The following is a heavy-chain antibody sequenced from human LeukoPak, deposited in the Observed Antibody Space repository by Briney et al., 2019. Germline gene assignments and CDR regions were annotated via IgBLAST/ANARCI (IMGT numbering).Heavy chain of an antibody. Sequence: GGSLRLSCVVSGFTFSSYSMNWVRQAPGKGLEWVSSIRSSSSYIYYADLVKGRFIISRDNAKNSLHLQMNSLRAEDTAVYYCARDQYGDYVFDYWGQGTLVTVSS. CDR3: ARDQYGDYVFDY. CDR2: IRSSSSYI. J-gene: IGHJ4*02. V-gene: IGHV3-21*01. CDR1: GFTFSSYS. D-gene: IGHD4-17*01.